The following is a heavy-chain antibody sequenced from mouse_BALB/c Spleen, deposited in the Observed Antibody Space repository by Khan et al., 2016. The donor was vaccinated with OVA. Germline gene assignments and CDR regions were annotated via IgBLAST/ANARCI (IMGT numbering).Heavy chain of an antibody. D-gene: IGHD1-1*01. CDR1: GFTFSNYG. J-gene: IGHJ4*01. CDR2: ISTSGSYT. V-gene: IGHV5-6*01. Sequence: EVELVESGGDLVKPGGSLKLSCAASGFTFSNYGMSWVSQTPDKRLEWVAIISTSGSYTYYTDSVKGRFTISRDNAKNTLYMQMSSLKSEDTASYSCARCLYGSSYDYYAMDYWGQGTSVTVSS. CDR3: ARCLYGSSYDYYAMDY.